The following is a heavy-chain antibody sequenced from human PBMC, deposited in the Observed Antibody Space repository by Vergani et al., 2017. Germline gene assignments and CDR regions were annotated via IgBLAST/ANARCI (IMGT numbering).Heavy chain of an antibody. CDR2: SIRDST. Sequence: EVQLLESGGGLVQPGGSLTLSCAASGFTFSSYAMNWVRQAPGKGLEWVSGSIRDSTYYAASVKGRFTISRDSSNNTLSLQMNSLRAEDTAVYYCARDSCGGGCAFDYWGQGTLVTVSS. J-gene: IGHJ4*02. CDR3: ARDSCGGGCAFDY. V-gene: IGHV3-23*01. D-gene: IGHD2-21*02. CDR1: GFTFSSYA.